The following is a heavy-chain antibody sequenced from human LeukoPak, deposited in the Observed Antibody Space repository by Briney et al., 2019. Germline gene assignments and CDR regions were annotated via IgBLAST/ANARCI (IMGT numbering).Heavy chain of an antibody. D-gene: IGHD6-19*01. CDR2: ITSSSSHI. V-gene: IGHV3-21*01. CDR1: GFTFSSYA. J-gene: IGHJ6*02. Sequence: GGSLRLSCAASGFTFSSYAMSWVRQAPGKGLEWISSITSSSSHIFYADSVRGRFTISRDNANNSLYLQMNSLRAEDTAVYYCARGTQWLVHLYYYYGMDVWGQGTTVTVSS. CDR3: ARGTQWLVHLYYYYGMDV.